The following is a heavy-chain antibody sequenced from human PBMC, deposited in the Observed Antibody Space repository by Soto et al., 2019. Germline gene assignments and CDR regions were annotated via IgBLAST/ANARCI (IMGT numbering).Heavy chain of an antibody. CDR3: ARDLWGYCGTDCYPLDV. D-gene: IGHD2-21*02. CDR2: MYNTGST. CDR1: GGSISGYY. V-gene: IGHV4-59*01. Sequence: QVQLQESGPGLVKPSETLSLTCTVSGGSISGYYWSWIRQPPGTGLEWIGYMYNTGSTVYNPSFKSRGTITVDTSKNQFSLKLSSVTAADTAVYYCARDLWGYCGTDCYPLDVWGQGTTVTVSS. J-gene: IGHJ6*02.